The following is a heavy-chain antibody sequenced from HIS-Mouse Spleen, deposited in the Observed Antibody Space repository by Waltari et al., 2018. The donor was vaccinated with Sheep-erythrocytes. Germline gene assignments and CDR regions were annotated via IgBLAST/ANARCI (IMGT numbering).Heavy chain of an antibody. D-gene: IGHD6-6*01. V-gene: IGHV3-30*18. CDR3: AKRWMGYSSSADAFDI. Sequence: AASGFTFSRYGMHWVRQAPGKGLEWVAVISYDGSNKYYADAVKGRFTISRDNSKNTLYLQMNSLRAEDTAVYYCAKRWMGYSSSADAFDIWGQGTMVTVSS. J-gene: IGHJ3*02. CDR2: ISYDGSNK. CDR1: GFTFSRYG.